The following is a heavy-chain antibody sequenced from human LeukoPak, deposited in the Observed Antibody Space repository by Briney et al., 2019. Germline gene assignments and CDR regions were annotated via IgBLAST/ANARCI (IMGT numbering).Heavy chain of an antibody. V-gene: IGHV3-74*01. J-gene: IGHJ4*02. CDR3: VSFYETY. D-gene: IGHD2/OR15-2a*01. Sequence: GGSLRLSCAASGNYWMHWVRQAPGKGLVWVSHINSDGSWTSYADSVKGRFTISKDNAKNTVYLQMNSLRAEDTAVYYCVSFYETYWGWGTLVTVSS. CDR1: GNYW. CDR2: INSDGSWT.